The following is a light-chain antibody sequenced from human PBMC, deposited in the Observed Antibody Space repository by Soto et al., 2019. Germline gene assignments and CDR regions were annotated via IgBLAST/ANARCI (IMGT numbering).Light chain of an antibody. CDR3: SSYTGTTVI. Sequence: QSVLTQPPSASGSPGQSVTISCTGTLSDVGGQTFVSWYRQDPGKAPQLIIYDVTQRPSGVPKRFSGSWSGSTASLTVSGLRAEDESIYSCSSYTGTTVIFGGGTQLTVL. J-gene: IGLJ2*01. CDR2: DVT. CDR1: LSDVGGQTF. V-gene: IGLV2-8*01.